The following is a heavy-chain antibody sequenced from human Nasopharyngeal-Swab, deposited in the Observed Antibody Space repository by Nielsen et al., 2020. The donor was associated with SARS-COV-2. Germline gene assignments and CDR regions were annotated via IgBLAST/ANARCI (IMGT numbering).Heavy chain of an antibody. CDR2: ISISGATT. CDR3: AKEEVPNDY. Sequence: GESLKISCAASGFTFSNSAMCWVRQAPGKGLEWVSGISISGATTFYADSVKGRFTISRDNDRNTVYLQMNSLRVEDTAVYYCAKEEVPNDYWGQGTLVTVSS. D-gene: IGHD4/OR15-4a*01. CDR1: GFTFSNSA. J-gene: IGHJ4*02. V-gene: IGHV3-23*01.